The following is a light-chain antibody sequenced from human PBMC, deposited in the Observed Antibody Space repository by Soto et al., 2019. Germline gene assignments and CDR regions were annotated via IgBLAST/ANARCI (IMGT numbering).Light chain of an antibody. CDR3: QQYASSPRT. V-gene: IGKV3-20*01. CDR1: QSFTTSQ. Sequence: EIVLTQSPGTLSLSPGERATLFCRASQSFTTSQLAWYQQKPGQAHRVLIFGASSRATGIPDRFSGSGSGTDITLTIGRLEPEDSAVYYCQQYASSPRTLGQRTTVEI. CDR2: GAS. J-gene: IGKJ1*01.